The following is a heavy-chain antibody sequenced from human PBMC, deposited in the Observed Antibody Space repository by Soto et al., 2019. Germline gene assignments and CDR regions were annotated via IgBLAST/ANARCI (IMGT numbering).Heavy chain of an antibody. CDR2: IYHSGST. Sequence: TLSLTCAVSGGSISSGGYSWSWIRQPPGKGLEWIGYIYHSGSTYYNPSLKSRVTISVDRSKNQFSLKLSSVTAADTAVYYCAIQPYYYDSKPTGFLSYWGQGTLVTVSS. CDR1: GGSISSGGYS. V-gene: IGHV4-30-2*01. D-gene: IGHD3-22*01. CDR3: AIQPYYYDSKPTGFLSY. J-gene: IGHJ4*02.